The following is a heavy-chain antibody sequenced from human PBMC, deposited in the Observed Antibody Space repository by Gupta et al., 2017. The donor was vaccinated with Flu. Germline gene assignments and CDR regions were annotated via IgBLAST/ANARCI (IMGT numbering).Heavy chain of an antibody. Sequence: QAPGRGLEWVANIKKDGSEKDYVDSVKGRFTISRDNAKNSLYLQMNSLRAEDTAVYYCAIAYCGGDCTQRLVAEYFQHWGQGTLVTVSS. D-gene: IGHD2-21*02. V-gene: IGHV3-7*01. CDR3: AIAYCGGDCTQRLVAEYFQH. CDR2: IKKDGSEK. J-gene: IGHJ1*01.